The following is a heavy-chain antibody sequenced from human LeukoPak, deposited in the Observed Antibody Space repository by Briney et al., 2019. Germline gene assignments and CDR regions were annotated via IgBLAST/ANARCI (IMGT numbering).Heavy chain of an antibody. J-gene: IGHJ3*01. Sequence: KPGRSLRLSCAASGFTFSSYSMNWVRQAPGKGLEWVSSISSSSSYVYYADSVKGRFTISRDNAKNSLYLQMNSLRAEDTAVYYCARDSVVVITTGAFGVWGQGTMVTVSS. CDR2: ISSSSSYV. V-gene: IGHV3-21*01. D-gene: IGHD3-22*01. CDR1: GFTFSSYS. CDR3: ARDSVVVITTGAFGV.